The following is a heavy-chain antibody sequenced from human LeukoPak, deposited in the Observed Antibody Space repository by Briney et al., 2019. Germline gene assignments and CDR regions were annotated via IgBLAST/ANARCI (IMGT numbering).Heavy chain of an antibody. CDR2: VYNGSNT. J-gene: IGHJ4*02. Sequence: GGSLRLSCAASGFTFSSYSMNWVRQAPGKGLEWVSVVYNGSNTYYADSVKGRFTISRDNSKNTLYLQMNSLRAEDTAVYYCAKSGVDSSSRSFDYWGQGTLVTVSS. V-gene: IGHV3-NL1*01. CDR3: AKSGVDSSSRSFDY. D-gene: IGHD6-13*01. CDR1: GFTFSSYS.